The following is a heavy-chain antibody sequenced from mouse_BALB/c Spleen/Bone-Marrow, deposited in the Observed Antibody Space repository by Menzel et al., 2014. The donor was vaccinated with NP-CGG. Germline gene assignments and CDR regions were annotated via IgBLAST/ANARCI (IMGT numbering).Heavy chain of an antibody. D-gene: IGHD4-1*01. J-gene: IGHJ2*01. CDR3: AYGTRDY. CDR1: GFTFSSFG. V-gene: IGHV5-17*02. CDR2: IISGSSTI. Sequence: VQLKESGGGLVQPGGSRKLSCAASGFTFSSFGMHWVRQAPEKGLEWVAYIISGSSTIYYADTVKGRFTISRDNPKNTLFLQMPSLRSEDKAMYYCAYGTRDYWGQGTTLTVSS.